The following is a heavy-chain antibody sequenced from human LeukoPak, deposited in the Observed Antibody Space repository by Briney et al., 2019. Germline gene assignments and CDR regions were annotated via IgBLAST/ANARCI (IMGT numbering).Heavy chain of an antibody. J-gene: IGHJ4*02. CDR2: IRYDGSDK. CDR1: GFTLRGYG. Sequence: GGSLRLSCAASGFTLRGYGMHWVRQAPGKGLEWVAFIRYDGSDKSYADSVKGRFAISRDNSENTLYLQINSLRVEDTAVYYCAKDTPTTGYHLDSWGQGTLVTVSS. V-gene: IGHV3-30*02. D-gene: IGHD1-1*01. CDR3: AKDTPTTGYHLDS.